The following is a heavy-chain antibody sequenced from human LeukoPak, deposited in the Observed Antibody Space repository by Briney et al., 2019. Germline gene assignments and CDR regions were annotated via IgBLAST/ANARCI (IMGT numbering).Heavy chain of an antibody. CDR1: GGSISSYY. D-gene: IGHD3-22*01. CDR3: ARQGYDSTGGSFDY. CDR2: IYYSGST. Sequence: KTSETLSLTCTVSGGSISSYYWSWIRQPPGKGLEWIGYIYYSGSTHYNPSLKSRVTVSVDTSKNQFSLKLSSVTAADTAVYYCARQGYDSTGGSFDYWGQGTLVTVSS. V-gene: IGHV4-59*08. J-gene: IGHJ4*02.